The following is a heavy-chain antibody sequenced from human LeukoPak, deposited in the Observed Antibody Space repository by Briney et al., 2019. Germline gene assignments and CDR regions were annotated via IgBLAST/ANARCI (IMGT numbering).Heavy chain of an antibody. V-gene: IGHV3-23*01. Sequence: GGSLRLSCGASGFTFNSFDMSWVRQAPGKGLEWVSAISGGGRTYYADSVKGRFSISRDNSKNTLNLQMNSLRAEDTALYYCAKVRGSSGWINDYWGQGTLVTVSS. CDR3: AKVRGSSGWINDY. CDR1: GFTFNSFD. CDR2: ISGGGRT. J-gene: IGHJ4*02. D-gene: IGHD6-19*01.